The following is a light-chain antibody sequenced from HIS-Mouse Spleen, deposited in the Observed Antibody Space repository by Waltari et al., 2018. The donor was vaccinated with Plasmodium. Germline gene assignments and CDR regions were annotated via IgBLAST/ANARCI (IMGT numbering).Light chain of an antibody. CDR2: GNS. Sequence: QSVLTQPPSVSGAPGQRVTISCTGSSSNIGAGYHVPWYQQLPGTAPKLPTYGNSNRPSGVPDRFSGSKSGTSASLAITGLQAEDEADYYCQSYDSSLSGSVFGGGTKLTVL. CDR1: SSNIGAGYH. J-gene: IGLJ2*01. CDR3: QSYDSSLSGSV. V-gene: IGLV1-40*01.